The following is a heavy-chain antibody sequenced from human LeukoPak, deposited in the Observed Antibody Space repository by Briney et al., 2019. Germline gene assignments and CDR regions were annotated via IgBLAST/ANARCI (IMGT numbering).Heavy chain of an antibody. Sequence: SETLSLTCTVSGGSISSGDYYWSWIRQPPGKGLEWIGYIYYSGSTYYNPSLKSRVTISVDTSKNQFSPKLSSVTAADTAVYYCASTYYDYVWGSYLPVSNYYFDYWGQGTLVTVSS. V-gene: IGHV4-30-4*01. CDR1: GGSISSGDYY. J-gene: IGHJ4*02. CDR2: IYYSGST. CDR3: ASTYYDYVWGSYLPVSNYYFDY. D-gene: IGHD3-16*01.